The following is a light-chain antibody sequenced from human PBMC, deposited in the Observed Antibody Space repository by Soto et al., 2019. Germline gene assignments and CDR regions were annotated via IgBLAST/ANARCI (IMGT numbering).Light chain of an antibody. CDR3: AAWDDSLSVV. CDR1: SSNIGSNY. Sequence: QSLLTQPPSASGTPGQRVTISCSGSSSNIGSNYVYWYQQLPGTAPKLLIYRNNQRPSGVPDRCSGSKSGTSASLAISGLRSEDEADYYCAAWDDSLSVVVGGGTKVTVL. J-gene: IGLJ2*01. CDR2: RNN. V-gene: IGLV1-47*01.